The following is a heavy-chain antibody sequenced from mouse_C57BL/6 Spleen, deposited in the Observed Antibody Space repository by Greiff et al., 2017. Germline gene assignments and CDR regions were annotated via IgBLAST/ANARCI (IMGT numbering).Heavy chain of an antibody. D-gene: IGHD1-1*01. V-gene: IGHV1-55*01. Sequence: QVQLQQPGAELVKPGASVKMSCKASGYTFTSYWITWVKQRPGQGLEWIGDIYPGSGSTNYNEKFKSKATLTVDTSSSTAYMQLSSLTSEDSAVYYCARGYYYGSSSHWYFDVWGTGTTVTVSS. CDR3: ARGYYYGSSSHWYFDV. CDR2: IYPGSGST. J-gene: IGHJ1*03. CDR1: GYTFTSYW.